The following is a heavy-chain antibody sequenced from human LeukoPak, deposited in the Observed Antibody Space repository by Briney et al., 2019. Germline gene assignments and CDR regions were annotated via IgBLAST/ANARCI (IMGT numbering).Heavy chain of an antibody. J-gene: IGHJ4*02. Sequence: GASVKVSCKASGYTFTGYYMHWVRQAPGQGLEWMGWINPNSGGTNYAQKFQGRVTMTRDTSISTAYMELSRLRSDDTAVYYCARGGYSGYDWSVGGPDYWGQGTLVTVSS. CDR3: ARGGYSGYDWSVGGPDY. CDR2: INPNSGGT. CDR1: GYTFTGYY. V-gene: IGHV1-2*02. D-gene: IGHD5-12*01.